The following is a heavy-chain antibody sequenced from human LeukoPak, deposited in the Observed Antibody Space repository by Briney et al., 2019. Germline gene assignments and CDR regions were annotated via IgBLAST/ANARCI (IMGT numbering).Heavy chain of an antibody. J-gene: IGHJ4*02. Sequence: LSLTCAVYGGSFSDYYMSWIRQAPGKGLEWVSYISSSGSTIYYADSVKGRFTISRDNAKNSLYLQMNSLRAEDTAVYYCARDYNYYDSSGYYNYWGQGTLVTVSS. CDR2: ISSSGSTI. V-gene: IGHV3-11*04. CDR3: ARDYNYYDSSGYYNY. CDR1: GGSFSDYY. D-gene: IGHD3-22*01.